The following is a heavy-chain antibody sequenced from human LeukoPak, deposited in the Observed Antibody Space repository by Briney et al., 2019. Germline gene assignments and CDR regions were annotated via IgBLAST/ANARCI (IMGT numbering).Heavy chain of an antibody. Sequence: SETLSLTCTVSGGSISSSSYYWGWIRQPPGKGLEWIGSIYHSGSTYYNPSLKSRVTISVDTSKNQFSLKLSSVTAADTAVYYCATEDAFDIWGQGTMVTVSS. V-gene: IGHV4-39*02. CDR1: GGSISSSSYY. CDR3: ATEDAFDI. CDR2: IYHSGST. J-gene: IGHJ3*02.